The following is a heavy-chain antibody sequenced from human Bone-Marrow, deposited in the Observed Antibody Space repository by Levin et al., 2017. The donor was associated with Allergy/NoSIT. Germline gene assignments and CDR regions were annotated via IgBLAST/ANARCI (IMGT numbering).Heavy chain of an antibody. CDR3: ARELVYCSGGSCYGGWFDY. CDR2: INQSGST. J-gene: IGHJ4*02. Sequence: ASETLSLTCAVYGGSFSGYYWSWIRQPPGKGLEWIGEINQSGSTIYNPSLKSRVTISVDTSKNQFSLKLNSVTAADTAVYYCARELVYCSGGSCYGGWFDYWGQGTLVTVSS. CDR1: GGSFSGYY. D-gene: IGHD2-15*01. V-gene: IGHV4-34*01.